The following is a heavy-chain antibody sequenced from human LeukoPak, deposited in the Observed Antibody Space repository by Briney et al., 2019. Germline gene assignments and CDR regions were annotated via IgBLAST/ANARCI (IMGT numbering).Heavy chain of an antibody. J-gene: IGHJ4*02. CDR1: GFTFSSYA. CDR3: AKVLRFLEWLSPNFDY. D-gene: IGHD3-3*01. Sequence: GGSLRLSCAASGFTFSSYAMSWVRQAPGKGLEWVSAISGSGGSTYYADSVKGRFTISRDNSKNTLYLQMNSLRAEDTAVYYCAKVLRFLEWLSPNFDYWGQGTLVTVSS. CDR2: ISGSGGST. V-gene: IGHV3-23*01.